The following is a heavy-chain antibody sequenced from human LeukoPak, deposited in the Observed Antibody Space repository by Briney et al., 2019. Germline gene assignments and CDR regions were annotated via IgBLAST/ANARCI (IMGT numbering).Heavy chain of an antibody. CDR3: ATYYGSGIIDAFDI. Sequence: GASVKVSCKVSGYTLTELSMHWVRQAPGKGLEWMGGFDPEDGETIYAQKFQGRVTMTEDTSTDTAYMELSSLRSEDTAVYYCATYYGSGIIDAFDIWGQGTMVTVSS. CDR2: FDPEDGET. J-gene: IGHJ3*02. CDR1: GYTLTELS. D-gene: IGHD3-10*01. V-gene: IGHV1-24*01.